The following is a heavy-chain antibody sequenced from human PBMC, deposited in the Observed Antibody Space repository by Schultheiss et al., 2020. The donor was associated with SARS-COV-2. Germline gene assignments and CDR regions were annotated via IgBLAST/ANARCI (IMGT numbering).Heavy chain of an antibody. CDR3: ARVDSYGDYLDY. CDR2: IYYSGGT. V-gene: IGHV4-59*01. D-gene: IGHD5-18*01. J-gene: IGHJ4*02. CDR1: GGSIINYY. Sequence: SETLSLTCTVSGGSIINYYWSWIRQPPGKGLEWIGYIYYSGGTNYNPSLKSRVTILVYTSKNQFSLKLSSVAAADTAVYYCARVDSYGDYLDYWGQGTLVTVSS.